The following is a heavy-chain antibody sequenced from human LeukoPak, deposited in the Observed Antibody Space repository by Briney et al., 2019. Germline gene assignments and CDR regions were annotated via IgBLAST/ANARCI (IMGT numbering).Heavy chain of an antibody. V-gene: IGHV3-74*01. CDR1: GFTFSSYW. CDR3: ARGRPHGNNY. J-gene: IGHJ4*02. Sequence: GGSLRLSCAASGFTFSSYWMNWVRQAPGKGLVWVSRIASDGSSTTYADSVKGRFSISRDNAKNTLYLQMNSLRVEDTAVYYCARGRPHGNNYWGQGTLVTVSS. CDR2: IASDGSST. D-gene: IGHD2/OR15-2a*01.